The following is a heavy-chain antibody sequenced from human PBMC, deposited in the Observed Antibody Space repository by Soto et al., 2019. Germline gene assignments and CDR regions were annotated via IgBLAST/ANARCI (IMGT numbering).Heavy chain of an antibody. V-gene: IGHV6-1*01. CDR2: TYYRSKWYN. J-gene: IGHJ3*02. CDR3: ARDGASQRAFDI. Sequence: SQTLSLTCVISGDSVSSNSAAWNWIRQSPSRGLEWLGRTYYRSKWYNDYAVSVKSRITINPDTSKNQFSLQLNSVTPEHTAVYYGARDGASQRAFDIWGQGKMVSVS. CDR1: GDSVSSNSAA.